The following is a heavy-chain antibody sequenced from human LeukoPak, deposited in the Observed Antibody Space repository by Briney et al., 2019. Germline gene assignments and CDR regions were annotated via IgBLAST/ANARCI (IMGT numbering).Heavy chain of an antibody. CDR1: GGSISSSSYY. J-gene: IGHJ4*02. V-gene: IGHV4-39*01. CDR3: ARHAYYDSSGYYTFDY. CDR2: IYYSGST. Sequence: HSETLSLTCTVSGGSISSSSYYWGWIRQPPGKGLEWIGSIYYSGSTYYNPSLKSRVSISVDTSKNQFSLKLSSVTAADTAVYYCARHAYYDSSGYYTFDYWGQGTLVTVSS. D-gene: IGHD3-22*01.